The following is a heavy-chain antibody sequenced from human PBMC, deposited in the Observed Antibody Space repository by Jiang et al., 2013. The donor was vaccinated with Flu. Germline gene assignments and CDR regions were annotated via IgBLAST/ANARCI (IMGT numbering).Heavy chain of an antibody. CDR1: GDSVSSNNVA. J-gene: IGHJ6*02. CDR3: ASAPREDTGYYNMDV. CDR2: TYYRSKWYN. D-gene: IGHD1-26*01. Sequence: TCAISGDSVSSNNVAWNWFRQSPSRGLEWLGRTYYRSKWYNDYAVSVKSRITINPDTSKNQFSLQLNSVTPEDTAVYYCASAPREDTGYYNMDVWGQGTTVTVSS. V-gene: IGHV6-1*01.